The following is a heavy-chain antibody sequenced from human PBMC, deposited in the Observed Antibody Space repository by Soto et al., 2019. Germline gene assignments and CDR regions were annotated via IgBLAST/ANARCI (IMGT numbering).Heavy chain of an antibody. Sequence: PGGSLRLSCAASAFTFSSYSMNWVRQAPGKGLEWVSYISSSSSTIYYADSVKGRFTISRDNAKNSLYLQMNSLRAEDTAVYYCARSYYYDSSGSLNWFDPWGQGTLVTVSS. CDR2: ISSSSSTI. D-gene: IGHD3-22*01. CDR1: AFTFSSYS. J-gene: IGHJ5*02. CDR3: ARSYYYDSSGSLNWFDP. V-gene: IGHV3-48*01.